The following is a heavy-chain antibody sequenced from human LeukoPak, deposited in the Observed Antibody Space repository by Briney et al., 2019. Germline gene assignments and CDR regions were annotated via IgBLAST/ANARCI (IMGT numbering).Heavy chain of an antibody. CDR1: GFTFSSYG. V-gene: IGHV3-33*01. D-gene: IGHD6-13*01. CDR3: ARGEIAAAADY. J-gene: IGHJ4*02. Sequence: GGSLRLSCAASGFTFSSYGMHWVRRAPGKGLEWVAVIWYDGSNKYYADSVKGRFTISRDNSKNTLYLQMNSLRAEDTAVYYCARGEIAAAADYWGQGTLVTVSS. CDR2: IWYDGSNK.